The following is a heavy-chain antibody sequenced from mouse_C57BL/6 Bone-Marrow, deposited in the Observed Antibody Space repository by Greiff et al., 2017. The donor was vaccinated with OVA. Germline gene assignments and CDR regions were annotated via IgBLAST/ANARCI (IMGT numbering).Heavy chain of an antibody. J-gene: IGHJ3*01. D-gene: IGHD3-2*02. CDR1: GFTFSSYA. CDR2: ISDGGSYT. CDR3: ARDRRQLRSPLAY. V-gene: IGHV5-4*01. Sequence: EVKLMESGGGLVKPGGSLKLSCAASGFTFSSYAMSWVRQTPEKRLEWVATISDGGSYTYYPDNVKGRFTISRDNANNNLYLQMSHLKSEDTAMYYGARDRRQLRSPLAYWGQGTLVTVSA.